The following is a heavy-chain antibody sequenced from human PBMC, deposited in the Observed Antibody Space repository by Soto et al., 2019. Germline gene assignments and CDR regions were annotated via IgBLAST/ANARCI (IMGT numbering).Heavy chain of an antibody. V-gene: IGHV4-30-4*01. CDR2: IHNSGST. D-gene: IGHD3-10*01. CDR3: ARVPLSSGSPSGFDY. CDR1: GGSISSGDYY. J-gene: IGHJ4*02. Sequence: QVQLQGSGPGLVRPSQTLSLTCTVSGGSISSGDYYWSWIRQARGKGLEWIGYIHNSGSTYYTPSRKSRVTISVGTSKNQLSLNMSSLSAADTALYYCARVPLSSGSPSGFDYWGQGTLVTVSS.